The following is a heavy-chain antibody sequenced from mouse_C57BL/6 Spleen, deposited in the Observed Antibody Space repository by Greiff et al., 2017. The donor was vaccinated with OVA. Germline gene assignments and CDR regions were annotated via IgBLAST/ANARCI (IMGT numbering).Heavy chain of an antibody. V-gene: IGHV1-84*01. CDR2: IYPGSGNT. CDR3: ATYYGSSFDY. D-gene: IGHD1-1*01. CDR1: GYTFTDYY. J-gene: IGHJ2*01. Sequence: LMESGPELVKPGASVKISCKASGYTFTDYYINWVKQRPGQGLEWIGWIYPGSGNTKYNEKFKGKSTFTVDTSSSTAYMQLSSLTSEDSAVYFCATYYGSSFDYWGQGTTLTVSS.